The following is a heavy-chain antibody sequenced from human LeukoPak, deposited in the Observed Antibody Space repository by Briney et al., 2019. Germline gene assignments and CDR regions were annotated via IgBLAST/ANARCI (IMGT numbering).Heavy chain of an antibody. J-gene: IGHJ3*02. CDR2: IIPIFGTA. V-gene: IGHV1-69*05. Sequence: ASVKVSCKASGGTFSSYAISWVRQAPGQGLEWMGRIIPIFGTANYAQKFQGRVTITTDESTSTAYMELSSLRSEDTAVYYCANRIPGHPAEDAFDIWGRGAMVTVSS. CDR3: ANRIPGHPAEDAFDI. D-gene: IGHD2-15*01. CDR1: GGTFSSYA.